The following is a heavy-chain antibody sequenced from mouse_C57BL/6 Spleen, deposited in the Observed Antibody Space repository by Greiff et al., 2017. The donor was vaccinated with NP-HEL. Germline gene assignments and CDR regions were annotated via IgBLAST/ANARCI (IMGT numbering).Heavy chain of an antibody. CDR3: ARGDGYYSFDY. D-gene: IGHD2-3*01. J-gene: IGHJ2*01. CDR1: GYAFTNYL. V-gene: IGHV1-54*01. Sequence: QVQLQQSGAELVRPGTSVKVSCKASGYAFTNYLIEWVKQRPGQGLEWIGVINPGSGGTNYTEKFKGKATLTADKSSSTAYMQLSSLTSEDSAVYFCARGDGYYSFDYWGQGTTLTVSS. CDR2: INPGSGGT.